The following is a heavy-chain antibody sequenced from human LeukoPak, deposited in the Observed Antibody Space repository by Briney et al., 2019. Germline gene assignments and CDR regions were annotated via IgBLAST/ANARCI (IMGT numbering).Heavy chain of an antibody. Sequence: GASVKVSCKASGYTFTGYYMHWVRQAPGQGLEWMGWINPNSGGTNYAQKFQGRVTMTRDTSISTAYMELSRLRSDDTAVYYCARVRYSGYDLQVDYWGQGTLVTVSS. J-gene: IGHJ4*02. V-gene: IGHV1-2*02. CDR2: INPNSGGT. D-gene: IGHD5-12*01. CDR3: ARVRYSGYDLQVDY. CDR1: GYTFTGYY.